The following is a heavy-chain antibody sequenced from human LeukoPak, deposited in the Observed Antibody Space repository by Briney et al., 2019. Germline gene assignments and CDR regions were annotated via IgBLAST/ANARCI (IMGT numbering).Heavy chain of an antibody. CDR1: GFTFSDAW. Sequence: PGGSLRLSCAASGFTFSDAWMSWVRQAPGKGLEWVSSISSSSSYIYYADSVKGRFTISRDNAKNSLYLQMNSLRAEDTAVYYCARDLVRGVQRGWFDPWGQGTLVTVSS. V-gene: IGHV3-21*01. D-gene: IGHD3-10*01. CDR3: ARDLVRGVQRGWFDP. CDR2: ISSSSSYI. J-gene: IGHJ5*02.